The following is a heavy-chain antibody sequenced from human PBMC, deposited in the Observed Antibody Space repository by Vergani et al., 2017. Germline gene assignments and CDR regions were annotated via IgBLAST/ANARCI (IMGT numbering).Heavy chain of an antibody. D-gene: IGHD1-26*01. J-gene: IGHJ4*02. CDR2: IYYSGST. CDR3: ASGSLLPDY. CDR1: GGSISSGSYY. V-gene: IGHV4-31*03. Sequence: QVQLQQWGAGLLKPSETLSLTCTVSGGSISSGSYYWSWIRQHPGKGLEWIGYIYYSGSTNYNPSLKSRVTISVDTSKNQFSLKLSSVTAADTAVYYCASGSLLPDYWGQGTLVTVSS.